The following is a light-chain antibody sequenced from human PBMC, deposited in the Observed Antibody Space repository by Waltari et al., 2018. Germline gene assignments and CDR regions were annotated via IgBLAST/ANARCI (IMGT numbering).Light chain of an antibody. CDR2: EVS. CDR3: SSYAGTNPRV. V-gene: IGLV2-8*01. Sequence: QSALPQHPSPSGSLGQLVTISCTGTSTAMGFYKHVSGHQQHQCKAPKAIIYEVSKLPSGVPVRFSGSKSGNTASLTVSELQAEDEADYYCSSYAGTNPRVFGGGTKLTVL. J-gene: IGLJ3*02. CDR1: STAMGFYKH.